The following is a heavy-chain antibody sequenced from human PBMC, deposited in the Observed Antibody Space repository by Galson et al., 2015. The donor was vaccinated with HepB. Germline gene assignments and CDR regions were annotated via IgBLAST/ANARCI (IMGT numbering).Heavy chain of an antibody. CDR1: GDTFNNYA. D-gene: IGHD1-26*01. CDR3: ARGLGIVGATTTYYHYMDV. J-gene: IGHJ6*03. Sequence: SVKVSCKAPGDTFNNYAINWVRQAPGQGLEWVGGIIPMARMANYAQKFQGRVTVTADKSTRTVYMEMSSLRSEDTAVYYCARGLGIVGATTTYYHYMDVWGKGATVTVSS. CDR2: IIPMARMA. V-gene: IGHV1-69*10.